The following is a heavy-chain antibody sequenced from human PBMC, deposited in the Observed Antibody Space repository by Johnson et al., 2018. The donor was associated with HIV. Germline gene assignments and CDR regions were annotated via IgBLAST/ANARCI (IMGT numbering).Heavy chain of an antibody. Sequence: QVQLVESGGGVVQPGRSLRLSCAASGFTFSSYAMHWVRQAPGKGLEWVAVIWYDGSNKYYADSVKGRFTISRDNSKNTLYLQMNSLRAEDTAVYYCASWHGDYGNAFDIWGQGTMVTVSS. CDR2: IWYDGSNK. D-gene: IGHD4-17*01. CDR3: ASWHGDYGNAFDI. V-gene: IGHV3-33*01. J-gene: IGHJ3*02. CDR1: GFTFSSYA.